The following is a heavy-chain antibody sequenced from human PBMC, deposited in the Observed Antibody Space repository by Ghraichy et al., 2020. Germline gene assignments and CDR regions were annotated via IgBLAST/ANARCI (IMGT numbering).Heavy chain of an antibody. J-gene: IGHJ4*02. CDR1: GFSFNNYA. D-gene: IGHD2-2*03. V-gene: IGHV3-30*02. CDR3: AKVGGYCSSSSCRLPFDY. CDR2: IRYDGSNK. Sequence: GGSLRLSCAASGFSFNNYAMHWVRQAPGKGLEWVAFIRYDGSNKYYADSVKGRFTISRDNFRNTLYLQVNSLRTEDTVVYYCAKVGGYCSSSSCRLPFDYWGQGTLVTVSS.